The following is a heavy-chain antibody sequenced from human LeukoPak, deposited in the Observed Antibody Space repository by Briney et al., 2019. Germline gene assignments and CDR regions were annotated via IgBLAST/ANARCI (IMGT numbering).Heavy chain of an antibody. J-gene: IGHJ3*02. D-gene: IGHD3-10*01. CDR2: IRSKANSYAT. CDR1: GFTFSGSA. V-gene: IGHV3-73*01. Sequence: GGSLRLSCAASGFTFSGSAMHWVRQASGKGLEWVGRIRSKANSYATAYAASVKGRFTISRDDSKNTAYLQMNSLKTEDTAVYYCTSRAHLWFGELSENDAFDIWGQGTMVTVSS. CDR3: TSRAHLWFGELSENDAFDI.